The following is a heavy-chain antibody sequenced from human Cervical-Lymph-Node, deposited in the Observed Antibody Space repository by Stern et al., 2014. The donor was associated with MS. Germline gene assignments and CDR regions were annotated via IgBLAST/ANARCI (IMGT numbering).Heavy chain of an antibody. D-gene: IGHD6-6*01. CDR1: GFTVSSNY. CDR3: ARQGSIAGLFDP. J-gene: IGHJ5*02. Sequence: VQLVESGGGLVQPGGSLRLSCAASGFTVSSNYMSWVRQAPGKGLEWVSVIYPGGNTYYADSVKGRFAISRDNSKNMLHLQMNSLRAEDTAVYYCARQGSIAGLFDPWGQGTLVTVSS. CDR2: IYPGGNT. V-gene: IGHV3-66*04.